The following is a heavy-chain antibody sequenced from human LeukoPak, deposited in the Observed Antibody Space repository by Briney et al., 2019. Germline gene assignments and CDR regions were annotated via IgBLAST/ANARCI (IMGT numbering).Heavy chain of an antibody. Sequence: SETLSLTCTVSGGSLSSYYFSWIRQSPGKGLEWIAYINYSGSASYNPSLKSRVTMSVDMSKQFSLSLGSVTAADTAVYYCARHNYDDYVFDIWGQGTKVTVSS. CDR1: GGSLSSYY. V-gene: IGHV4-59*08. D-gene: IGHD4-17*01. CDR3: ARHNYDDYVFDI. CDR2: INYSGSA. J-gene: IGHJ3*02.